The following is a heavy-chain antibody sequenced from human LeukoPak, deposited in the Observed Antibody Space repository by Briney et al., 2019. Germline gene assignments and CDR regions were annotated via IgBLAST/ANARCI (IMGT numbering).Heavy chain of an antibody. CDR2: MNPNSGNT. D-gene: IGHD3-10*01. J-gene: IGHJ6*03. V-gene: IGHV1-8*03. Sequence: ASVKVSCKASGYTFTSYDINWVRQATGQGLEWMGWMNPNSGNTGYAQKFQGRVTITRNTSISTAYMELSSLRSEDTAVYYCARARITMVRGVIITPYYYYMDVWGKGTTVTASS. CDR1: GYTFTSYD. CDR3: ARARITMVRGVIITPYYYYMDV.